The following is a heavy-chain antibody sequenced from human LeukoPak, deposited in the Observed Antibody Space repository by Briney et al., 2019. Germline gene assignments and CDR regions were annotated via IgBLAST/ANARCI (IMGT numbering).Heavy chain of an antibody. Sequence: SSETLSLTCTVSGDSISSSSYCWGWIRQPPGKGLEWIGSIFYSGSTYYNPSLKSRVAISVDTSKNQFSLKLSSVTVADTAVYYCARDRVVSATNYYYYMDVWGKGTTVTVS. D-gene: IGHD2-15*01. CDR2: IFYSGST. CDR1: GDSISSSSYC. V-gene: IGHV4-39*07. J-gene: IGHJ6*03. CDR3: ARDRVVSATNYYYYMDV.